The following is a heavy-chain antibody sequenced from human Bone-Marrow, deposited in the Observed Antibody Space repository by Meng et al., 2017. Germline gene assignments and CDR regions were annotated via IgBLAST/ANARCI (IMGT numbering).Heavy chain of an antibody. D-gene: IGHD6-13*01. V-gene: IGHV1-2*06. CDR2: IDPRSGDT. CDR1: GYTFTAYW. J-gene: IGHJ4*02. Sequence: VQVGAEVRTPGASWKVSCKPSGYTFTAYWLHWVRQAPGQGLDWMGRIDPRSGDTQYAQNFQGRVTMTRDTSISITYMELSRLRSDDTAVYYCVRDEDISAAGKLFGDYWGQGTLVTVSS. CDR3: VRDEDISAAGKLFGDY.